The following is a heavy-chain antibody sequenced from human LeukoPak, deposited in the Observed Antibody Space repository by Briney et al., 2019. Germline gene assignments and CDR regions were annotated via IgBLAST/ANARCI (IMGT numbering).Heavy chain of an antibody. CDR3: ARIAVAGIDY. CDR2: IKQDGSEI. Sequence: GGSLRLSCAASGFTLSSYWMSWVRQAPGKGLEWVANIKQDGSEIYYVASVKGRFTISRDNAKNSLYLQMNSLRAEDTAVYYCARIAVAGIDYWGQGTLVTVSS. CDR1: GFTLSSYW. V-gene: IGHV3-7*03. J-gene: IGHJ4*02. D-gene: IGHD6-19*01.